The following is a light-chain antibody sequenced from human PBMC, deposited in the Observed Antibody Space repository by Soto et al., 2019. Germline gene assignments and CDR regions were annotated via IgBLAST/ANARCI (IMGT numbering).Light chain of an antibody. J-gene: IGLJ2*01. V-gene: IGLV1-40*01. CDR1: SSNIGAGYD. Sequence: QLVLTQPPSVSGAPGQRVTISCTGSSSNIGAGYDVHWYQQLPGTAPKLLIYGNNNRPSGVPDRFSGSKSGTSASLAITGLQAEDDADYYCQSYDSSLSALFGGGTKLTVL. CDR3: QSYDSSLSAL. CDR2: GNN.